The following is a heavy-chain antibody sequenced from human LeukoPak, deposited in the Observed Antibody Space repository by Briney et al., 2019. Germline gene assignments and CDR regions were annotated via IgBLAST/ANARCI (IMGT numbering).Heavy chain of an antibody. CDR3: AKGTTATGLHSFDY. CDR2: ISWNSGII. V-gene: IGHV3-9*01. Sequence: PGRSLRLSCAASGFTFDDYAMHWVRQAPGKGLEWVSTISWNSGIIGYADSVKGRFTISRDNAKNSLYLQMNSLRAEDTALYYCAKGTTATGLHSFDYWGQGTLVTVSS. D-gene: IGHD6-13*01. CDR1: GFTFDDYA. J-gene: IGHJ4*02.